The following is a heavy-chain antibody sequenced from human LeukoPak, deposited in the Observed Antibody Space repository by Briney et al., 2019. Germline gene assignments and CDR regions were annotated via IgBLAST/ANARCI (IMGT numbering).Heavy chain of an antibody. Sequence: EASVKVSCKASGGTFSSYAISWVRQAPRQGLEWMGGIIPIFGTANYAQKFQGRVTITADESTSTAYMELSSLRSEDTAVYYCARPYTPNIVVVPAAMGYWGQGTLVTVSS. J-gene: IGHJ4*02. V-gene: IGHV1-69*01. CDR3: ARPYTPNIVVVPAAMGY. D-gene: IGHD2-2*01. CDR2: IIPIFGTA. CDR1: GGTFSSYA.